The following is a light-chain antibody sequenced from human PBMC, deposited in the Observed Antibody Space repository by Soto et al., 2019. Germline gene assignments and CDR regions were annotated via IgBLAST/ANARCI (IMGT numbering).Light chain of an antibody. CDR2: DAS. CDR3: QQYDTYLRT. Sequence: DIQMTQSPSTLSASVGDRVTITCRASQSISAWLAWYQQQPGRAPKLLIYDASNLQSGVPSRFSGSGSGTEFTLTIDSLQPDDFATYYCQQYDTYLRTFGQGTKVEIK. J-gene: IGKJ1*01. V-gene: IGKV1-5*01. CDR1: QSISAW.